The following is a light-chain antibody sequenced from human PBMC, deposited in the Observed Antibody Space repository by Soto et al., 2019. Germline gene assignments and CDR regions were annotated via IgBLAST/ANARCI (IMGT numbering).Light chain of an antibody. CDR1: QSVSSSY. Sequence: EIVLTQFPGTLSLSPGERATLSCRASQSVSSSYLAWYQQKPGQAPRLLIYGASSRATGIPDRFSGSGSGTDFTLTISRLEPEDFAVYYCQQFETFGGGTKVDIK. V-gene: IGKV3-20*01. J-gene: IGKJ4*01. CDR2: GAS. CDR3: QQFET.